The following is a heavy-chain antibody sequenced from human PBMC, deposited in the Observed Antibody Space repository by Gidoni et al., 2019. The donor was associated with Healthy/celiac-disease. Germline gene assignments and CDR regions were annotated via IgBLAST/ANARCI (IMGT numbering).Heavy chain of an antibody. J-gene: IGHJ4*02. V-gene: IGHV3-23*01. CDR2: ISGSGGST. D-gene: IGHD3-22*01. CDR1: GFTFSSYA. Sequence: EVQLLESGGGLVQPGGSLRLSCAASGFTFSSYAMSWVRQAPGKGLEWVSAISGSGGSTYYADSVKGRFTISRDNSKNTLYLQMNSLRAEDTAVYYCAKDRRITMIVVVMPTPDYWGQGTLVTVSS. CDR3: AKDRRITMIVVVMPTPDY.